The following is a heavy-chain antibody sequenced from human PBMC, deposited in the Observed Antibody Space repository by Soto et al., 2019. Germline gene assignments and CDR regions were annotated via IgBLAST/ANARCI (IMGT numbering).Heavy chain of an antibody. CDR1: GYTFTNYY. CDR2: INPSAST. J-gene: IGHJ4*02. V-gene: IGHV1-46*01. Sequence: QVQLVQSGAEVKKPGASVKVSCKTSGYTFTNYYMHWMRRAPGQGLEWVGIINPSASTIYAQKFQGRVTMTRDTSTITVYMELSSLRSEDTAVYYCVAESPQAYYFDHWGQGTLVTVSS. CDR3: VAESPQAYYFDH.